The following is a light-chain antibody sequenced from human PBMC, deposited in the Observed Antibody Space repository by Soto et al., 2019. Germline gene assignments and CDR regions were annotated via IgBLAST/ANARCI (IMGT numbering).Light chain of an antibody. CDR2: SDN. Sequence: QSVLTQPPSTSGTPGQRVTMSCSGRNSNIGTNTVYWYQQLPGTAPKLLIQSDNRRPSGVPDRFSASKSGTSASLAIGGLQSEDEADYYCAAWDDSRIVVLFGGGTKLTVL. CDR1: NSNIGTNT. J-gene: IGLJ2*01. V-gene: IGLV1-44*01. CDR3: AAWDDSRIVVL.